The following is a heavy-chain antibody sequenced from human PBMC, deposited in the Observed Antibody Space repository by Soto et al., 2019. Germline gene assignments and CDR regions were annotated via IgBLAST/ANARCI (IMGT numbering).Heavy chain of an antibody. CDR3: ASPGYSSSWFSY. J-gene: IGHJ4*02. CDR1: GGSISSSGSY. D-gene: IGHD6-13*01. CDR2: FYYTGGTYST. Sequence: SETLSLTCTVSGGSISSSGSYWGWVRQPPGKGLEWIVSFYYTGGTYSTYYNPSLKSRVTISVDTPKRQFSLNLRSATAADTAVYYCASPGYSSSWFSYWGQGTLVTVSS. V-gene: IGHV4-39*01.